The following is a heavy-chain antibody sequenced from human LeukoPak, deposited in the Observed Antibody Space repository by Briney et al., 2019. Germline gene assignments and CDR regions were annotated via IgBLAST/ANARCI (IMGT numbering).Heavy chain of an antibody. CDR2: INSDGSST. D-gene: IGHD5-12*01. CDR1: GFTFSSYW. CDR3: ARDKIMDSGYDA. J-gene: IGHJ5*02. V-gene: IGHV3-74*01. Sequence: GGSLRLSCAAPGFTFSSYWMHWVRQAPGKGLVWVSRINSDGSSTSYADSVKGRFTISRDNAKDTLYLQMNSLRAEDTAVYYCARDKIMDSGYDAWGQGTLVTVSS.